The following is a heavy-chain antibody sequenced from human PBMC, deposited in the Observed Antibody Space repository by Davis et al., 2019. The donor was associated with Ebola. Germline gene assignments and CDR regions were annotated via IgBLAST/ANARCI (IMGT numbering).Heavy chain of an antibody. CDR2: IYPSDSYT. J-gene: IGHJ6*02. CDR1: GYSFTSYW. V-gene: IGHV5-10-1*01. CDR3: ARGAVAGPPGGHYYYGMDV. Sequence: GESLKISCTGSGYSFTSYWISWVRQMPGKGLEWMGRIYPSDSYTNYSPSFQGHVTISADKSISTAYLQWSSLKASDTAMYYCARGAVAGPPGGHYYYGMDVWGQGTTVTVSS. D-gene: IGHD6-19*01.